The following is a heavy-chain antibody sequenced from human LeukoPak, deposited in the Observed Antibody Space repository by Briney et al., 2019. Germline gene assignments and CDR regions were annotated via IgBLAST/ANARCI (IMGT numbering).Heavy chain of an antibody. J-gene: IGHJ4*02. CDR3: ARMSPHHTWEQLGFDY. Sequence: GASVKVSCKASEYTFTDYSMHWVRQAPGQRPEWMGWVNPNSGSTSYAPRFQGRVSMTTDTSITTAFMELSGLTSDDTAVYYCARMSPHHTWEQLGFDYWDQGTLVTVSP. V-gene: IGHV1-2*02. CDR2: VNPNSGST. D-gene: IGHD1-26*01. CDR1: EYTFTDYS.